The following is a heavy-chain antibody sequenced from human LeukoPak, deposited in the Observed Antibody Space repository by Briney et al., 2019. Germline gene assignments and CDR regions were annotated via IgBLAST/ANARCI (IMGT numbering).Heavy chain of an antibody. CDR3: ARAAAGTWDWFDP. V-gene: IGHV1-8*01. J-gene: IGHJ5*02. CDR1: GYTFTSYD. D-gene: IGHD6-13*01. Sequence: GASVEVSCKASGYTFTSYDINWVRQATGQGLEWMGWMNPNSGNTGYAQKFQGRVTMTRNTSISTAYMELSSLRSEDTAVYYCARAAAGTWDWFDPWGQGTLVTVSS. CDR2: MNPNSGNT.